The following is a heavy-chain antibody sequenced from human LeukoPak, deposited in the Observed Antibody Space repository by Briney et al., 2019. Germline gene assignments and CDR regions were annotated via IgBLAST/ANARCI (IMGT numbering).Heavy chain of an antibody. CDR2: IYYSGST. J-gene: IGHJ6*03. CDR1: GGSISSSSYY. D-gene: IGHD6-13*01. CDR3: ARVLRSWHSPRHYYYMDV. V-gene: IGHV4-39*07. Sequence: SETLSLTCTVSGGSISSSSYYWGWIRQPPGKGLEWIGSIYYSGSTYYNPSLKSRVTISVDTSKNQFSLKLSSVTAADTAVYYCARVLRSWHSPRHYYYMDVWGKGTTVTVSS.